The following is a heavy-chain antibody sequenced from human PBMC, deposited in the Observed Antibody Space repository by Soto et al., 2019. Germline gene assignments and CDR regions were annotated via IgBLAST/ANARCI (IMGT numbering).Heavy chain of an antibody. Sequence: EVQLLESGGGLVQPGGSLRLSCAASGFTFSSYAMSWVRQAPGKGLEWVSAISGSGRSTYYADSVKGRFSISRDNSKNTLYLQMNSLTAEDTAVYYCAKEHHYSSSWSEFDYWGQGTLVTVSS. J-gene: IGHJ4*02. CDR1: GFTFSSYA. V-gene: IGHV3-23*01. CDR3: AKEHHYSSSWSEFDY. CDR2: ISGSGRST. D-gene: IGHD6-13*01.